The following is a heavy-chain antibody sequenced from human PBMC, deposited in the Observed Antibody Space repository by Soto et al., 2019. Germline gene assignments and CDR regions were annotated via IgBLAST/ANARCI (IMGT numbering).Heavy chain of an antibody. V-gene: IGHV4-30-4*01. J-gene: IGHJ6*02. CDR3: ARYTFGHDREYHYAMDV. Sequence: SETLSLTCTVSGASISSSAYYWSWVRQPPGKGLEWIGYIFHSGSAYYNPSLKSRVTISVDTSKNQFSLKLTSVTAADTAVFYCARYTFGHDREYHYAMDVWGQGTTV. CDR2: IFHSGSA. CDR1: GASISSSAYY. D-gene: IGHD3-10*02.